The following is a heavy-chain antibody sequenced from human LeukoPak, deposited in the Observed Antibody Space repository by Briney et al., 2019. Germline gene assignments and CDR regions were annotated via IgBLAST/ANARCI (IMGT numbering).Heavy chain of an antibody. CDR2: ISSSSTI. CDR1: GFTFISYT. CDR3: TRDRSTWLFDY. J-gene: IGHJ4*02. Sequence: GGSLRLSCAASGFTFISYTMHWVRQAPGKGLESVSYISSSSTIYYADSVKGRFTISRDNAKNSLYLQMNTLRDEDTAVYYCTRDRSTWLFDYWGQGTLVTVSS. D-gene: IGHD6-13*01. V-gene: IGHV3-48*02.